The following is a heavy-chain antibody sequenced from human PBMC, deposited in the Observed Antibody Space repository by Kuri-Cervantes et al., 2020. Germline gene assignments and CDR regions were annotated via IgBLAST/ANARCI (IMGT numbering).Heavy chain of an antibody. J-gene: IGHJ6*03. D-gene: IGHD6-13*01. Sequence: ESLKISCAVYGGSFSGYYWSWIRQPPGKGLEWIGEINHSGSTNYNPSLKSRVTISVDTSKNQFSLKLSSVTAADTAVYYCASILRIAAAVLDMDVWGKGTTVTVSS. V-gene: IGHV4-34*01. CDR1: GGSFSGYY. CDR3: ASILRIAAAVLDMDV. CDR2: INHSGST.